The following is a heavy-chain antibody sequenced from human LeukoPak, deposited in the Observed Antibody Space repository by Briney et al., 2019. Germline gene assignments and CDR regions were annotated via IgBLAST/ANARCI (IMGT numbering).Heavy chain of an antibody. CDR3: ARDVAAAGSDYYYYGMDV. CDR1: GYTFTGYY. J-gene: IGHJ6*02. Sequence: GASVKVSCKASGYTFTGYYMHWVRQAPGQGLEWMGWINPNSGGTNYAQKFQSRVTMTRDTSISTAYMELSRLRSDDTAVYYCARDVAAAGSDYYYYGMDVWGQGTTVTVSS. D-gene: IGHD6-13*01. V-gene: IGHV1-2*02. CDR2: INPNSGGT.